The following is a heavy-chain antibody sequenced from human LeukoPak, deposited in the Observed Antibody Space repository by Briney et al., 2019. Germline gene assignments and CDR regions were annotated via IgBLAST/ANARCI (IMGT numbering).Heavy chain of an antibody. CDR2: ISYDGSNK. CDR3: AKAWDSGSYFPDY. CDR1: GFTFSSYG. D-gene: IGHD1-26*01. V-gene: IGHV3-30*18. Sequence: GRSLRLSCAASGFTFSSYGMHWVRQAPGKGLEWVAVISYDGSNKYYADSVKGRFTISRDNSKNTLYLQMNSLRAEDTAVYYCAKAWDSGSYFPDYWGQGTLVTVSS. J-gene: IGHJ4*02.